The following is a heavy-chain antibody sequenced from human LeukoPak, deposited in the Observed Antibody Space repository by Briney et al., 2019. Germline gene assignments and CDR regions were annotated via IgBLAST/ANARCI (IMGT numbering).Heavy chain of an antibody. CDR2: ISSSSYTI. V-gene: IGHV3-48*02. CDR1: GFTFNSYS. J-gene: IGHJ4*02. Sequence: GGSLRLSCAASGFTFNSYSMNWVRQAPGKGLEWVSFISSSSYTIHYADSVKGRFTISGDNGKNSLYLQMNSLRDEDTAIYYCARGPAAAIDYWGQGTLVTVSS. D-gene: IGHD2-2*01. CDR3: ARGPAAAIDY.